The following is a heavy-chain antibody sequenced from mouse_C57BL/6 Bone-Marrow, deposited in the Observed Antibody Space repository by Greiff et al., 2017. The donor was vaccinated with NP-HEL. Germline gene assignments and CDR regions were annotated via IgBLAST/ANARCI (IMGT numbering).Heavy chain of an antibody. J-gene: IGHJ4*01. CDR1: GYTFTDYN. CDR2: INPNNGGT. Sequence: EVQLQQSGPELVKPGASVKIPCKASGYTFTDYNMDWVKQSHGKSLEWIGDINPNNGGTIHNQQFKGKATLTVYKTSSTAYMELRSLTSEDTAFYYCARSEVVSSGIYYGNLYAMDYWGQGTSVTVSS. CDR3: ARSEVVSSGIYYGNLYAMDY. V-gene: IGHV1-18*01. D-gene: IGHD2-1*01.